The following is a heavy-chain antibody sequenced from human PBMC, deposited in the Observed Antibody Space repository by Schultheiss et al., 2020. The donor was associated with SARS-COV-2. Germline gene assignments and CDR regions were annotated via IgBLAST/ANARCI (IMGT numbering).Heavy chain of an antibody. CDR2: ISGSSSTI. V-gene: IGHV3-48*01. J-gene: IGHJ4*02. D-gene: IGHD6-19*01. CDR3: AVAGKMEFDY. CDR1: GFTFSDCE. Sequence: GGSLRLSCAASGFTFSDCEMNWVRQAPGKGLEWVSYISGSSSTIYYADSVKGRFTISRDNSKNTLYLQMNSLRAEDTAVYYCAVAGKMEFDYWGQGTLVTVSS.